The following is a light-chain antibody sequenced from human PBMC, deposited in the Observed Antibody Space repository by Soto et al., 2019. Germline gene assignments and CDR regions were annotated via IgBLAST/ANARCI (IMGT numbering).Light chain of an antibody. J-gene: IGKJ1*01. V-gene: IGKV1-27*01. CDR3: QKYNSAPKT. Sequence: DIQMTQSPSSLSASVGDTVSITCRGSQGISNYLAWYQQKPGKVPKLLIYDASTLQSGVPSRFSGSGSGTDFTLTISSPQPEDVASYYCQKYNSAPKTFGQGTKVDIK. CDR2: DAS. CDR1: QGISNY.